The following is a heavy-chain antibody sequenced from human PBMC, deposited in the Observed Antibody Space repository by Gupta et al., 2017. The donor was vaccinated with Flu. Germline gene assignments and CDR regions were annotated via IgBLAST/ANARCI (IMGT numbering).Heavy chain of an antibody. Sequence: QLQLQESGPGLVKPSETLSLTCTVSGGSISSSSYYWGWFRPPPGKGLEWIGSIYYSGSTYYNPSLKSRVTISVDTSKNQFSLKLSSVTAADTAVYYCARGAGRGSYYFLGGHWYFDLWGRGTLVTVSS. J-gene: IGHJ2*01. CDR1: GGSISSSSYY. V-gene: IGHV4-39*01. D-gene: IGHD1-26*01. CDR2: IYYSGST. CDR3: ARGAGRGSYYFLGGHWYFDL.